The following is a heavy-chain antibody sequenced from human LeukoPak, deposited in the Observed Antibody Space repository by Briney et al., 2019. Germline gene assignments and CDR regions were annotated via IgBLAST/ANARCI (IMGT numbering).Heavy chain of an antibody. CDR3: ARLRWLHQTYYFDY. V-gene: IGHV4-34*01. CDR2: INHSGST. Sequence: PSETLSLTCADYGGSFSDYYWSWIRKPPGKGLEWIGEINHSGSTNYNPSLKSRVTISIDTSKKQFSLKLSSVTAADTAVYYCARLRWLHQTYYFDYWGQGTLVTVSS. J-gene: IGHJ4*02. CDR1: GGSFSDYY. D-gene: IGHD5-24*01.